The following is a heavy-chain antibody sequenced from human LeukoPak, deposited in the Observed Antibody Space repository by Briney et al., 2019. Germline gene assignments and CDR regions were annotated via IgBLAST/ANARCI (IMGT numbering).Heavy chain of an antibody. V-gene: IGHV4-39*07. Sequence: SETLSLTCTVSGGSISSSSYYWGWIRQPPGKGLEWIGSIYYSGSTYYNPSLKSRVTISVDTSKNQFSLKLSSVTAADTAVYYCARSWGDTAMVPHIVDYWGQGTLVTVSS. CDR3: ARSWGDTAMVPHIVDY. J-gene: IGHJ4*02. CDR2: IYYSGST. CDR1: GGSISSSSYY. D-gene: IGHD5-18*01.